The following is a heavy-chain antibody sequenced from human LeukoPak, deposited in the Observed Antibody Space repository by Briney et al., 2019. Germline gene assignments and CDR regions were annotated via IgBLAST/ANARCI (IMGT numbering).Heavy chain of an antibody. D-gene: IGHD6-19*01. CDR3: ATTENSSGWFGY. CDR2: IYYSGST. J-gene: IGHJ4*02. V-gene: IGHV4-59*08. CDR1: GGSISSYY. Sequence: PSETLSLTCTVSGGSISSYYWSWIRQPPGKALEWIGYIYYSGSTNYNPSLKSRVTMSVDTSKNHFSLNLSSVTAADTAVYYCATTENSSGWFGYWGQGTLVTVSS.